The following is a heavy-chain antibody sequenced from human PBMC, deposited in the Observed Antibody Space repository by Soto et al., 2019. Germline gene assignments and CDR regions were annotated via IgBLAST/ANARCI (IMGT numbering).Heavy chain of an antibody. CDR1: GYSFPNYV. D-gene: IGHD6-19*01. Sequence: QDQLVQSGVEVKKPGASVKVSCKASGYSFPNYVITWVRQAPGQGFEWMGWISAYNGNTNYAQKLQSRVTMTTYASTSTAYLELRRLISDDTAVYYCARDRGVAPPVAGNTHYYYYMDVWGKGTTVTVSS. CDR2: ISAYNGNT. CDR3: ARDRGVAPPVAGNTHYYYYMDV. J-gene: IGHJ6*03. V-gene: IGHV1-18*01.